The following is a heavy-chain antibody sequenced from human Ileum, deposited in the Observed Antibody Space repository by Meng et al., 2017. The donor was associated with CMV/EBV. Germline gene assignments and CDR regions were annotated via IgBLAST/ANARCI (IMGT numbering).Heavy chain of an antibody. CDR3: VGHQGGPSDGVRLV. J-gene: IGHJ4*02. D-gene: IGHD3-10*01. V-gene: IGHV3-30*02. Sequence: GESLKISCVASGLIFNKYGIHWLRQAPGKGLEWLSFIDVDGQRRYNGDTVKARFVVFKDRSKNTVVLQMNSLRVEDTAVYYCVGHQGGPSDGVRLVWGQGTLVTVSS. CDR2: IDVDGQRR. CDR1: GLIFNKYG.